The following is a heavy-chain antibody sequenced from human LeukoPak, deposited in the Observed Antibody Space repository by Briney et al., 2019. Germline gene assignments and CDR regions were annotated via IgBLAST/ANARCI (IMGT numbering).Heavy chain of an antibody. V-gene: IGHV4-61*02. Sequence: SETLSLTCTVSGGSISSGSYYWSWIRQPAGKGLEWIGRIYTSGSTNYNPSLKSRVTISVDTSKNQFSLKPSSVTAADTAVYYCARGGVVQYSSGQGIPFDYWGQGTLVTVSS. D-gene: IGHD6-19*01. J-gene: IGHJ4*02. CDR3: ARGGVVQYSSGQGIPFDY. CDR2: IYTSGST. CDR1: GGSISSGSYY.